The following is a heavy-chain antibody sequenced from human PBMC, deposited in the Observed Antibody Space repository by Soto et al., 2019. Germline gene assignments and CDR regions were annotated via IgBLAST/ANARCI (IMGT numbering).Heavy chain of an antibody. Sequence: SDTLSLTCTVSGDSIRDFYWSWIRQPAGKGLEFILRLYSSGSNDYNHSLKSLVTMSVDRSNKKFSLKLTSVTAADTAVYYCVRDCSGGGCNLDYGMHXWGPGTTLTVSX. CDR3: VRDCSGGGCNLDYGMHX. D-gene: IGHD2-15*01. CDR1: GDSIRDFY. V-gene: IGHV4-4*07. J-gene: IGHJ6*01. CDR2: LYSSGSN.